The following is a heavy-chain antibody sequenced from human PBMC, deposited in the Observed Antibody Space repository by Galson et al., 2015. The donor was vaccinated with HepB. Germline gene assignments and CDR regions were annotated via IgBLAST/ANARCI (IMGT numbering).Heavy chain of an antibody. V-gene: IGHV1-18*01. CDR2: ISAYNGNT. CDR1: GYTFTSYG. D-gene: IGHD3-3*01. Sequence: SVKVSCKASGYTFTSYGISWVRQAPGQGLEWMGWISAYNGNTNYAQKLQGRVTMTTDTSTSAAYMELRSLRSDDTAVYYCARGALTIFGVVIINPYFDYWGQGTLVTVSS. CDR3: ARGALTIFGVVIINPYFDY. J-gene: IGHJ4*02.